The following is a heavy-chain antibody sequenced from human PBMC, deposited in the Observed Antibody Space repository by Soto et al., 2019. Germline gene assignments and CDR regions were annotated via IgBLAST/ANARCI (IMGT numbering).Heavy chain of an antibody. D-gene: IGHD1-26*01. V-gene: IGHV3-23*01. CDR3: AKEVTSGSYSHYYYGLDV. CDR2: ISGSGNRT. CDR1: GFTLSSYA. Sequence: PGGSLRLSCAASGFTLSSYAMSWVRQAPGKGLEWVSAISGSGNRTFHADSVKGRFTISRDNAKNALYLQMNSLRVEDTAVYYCAKEVTSGSYSHYYYGLDVWGQGTMVTVCS. J-gene: IGHJ6*02.